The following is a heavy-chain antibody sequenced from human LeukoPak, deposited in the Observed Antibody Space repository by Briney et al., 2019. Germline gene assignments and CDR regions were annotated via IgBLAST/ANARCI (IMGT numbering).Heavy chain of an antibody. Sequence: PSETLSLTCAVYGGSFSGYYWSWIRQPPGKGLEWIGEINHSGSINYNPSLKSRVTISVDTSKNQFSLKLSSVTAADTAVYYCARRRGTSSLVPLAWFDPWGQGTLVTVSS. CDR1: GGSFSGYY. CDR3: ARRRGTSSLVPLAWFDP. V-gene: IGHV4-34*01. D-gene: IGHD2-2*01. J-gene: IGHJ5*02. CDR2: INHSGSI.